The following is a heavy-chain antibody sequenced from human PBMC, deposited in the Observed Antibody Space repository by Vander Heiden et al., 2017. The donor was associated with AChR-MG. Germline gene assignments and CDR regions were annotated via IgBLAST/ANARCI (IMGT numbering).Heavy chain of an antibody. D-gene: IGHD3-22*01. CDR2: INHSGST. CDR3: ARGLSSGYSRGYYYYGMDV. V-gene: IGHV4-34*01. J-gene: IGHJ6*02. Sequence: QVQLQQWGAGLLKPSETLSLTCAVYGGSFSGYYWSWIRQPPGNGLEWIGEINHSGSTNYNPSLKSRVTISVDTSKNQFSLKLSSVTAADTAVYYCARGLSSGYSRGYYYYGMDVWGQGTTVTVSS. CDR1: GGSFSGYY.